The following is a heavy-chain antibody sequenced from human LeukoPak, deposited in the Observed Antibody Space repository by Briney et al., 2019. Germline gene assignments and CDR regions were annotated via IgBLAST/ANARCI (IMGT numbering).Heavy chain of an antibody. D-gene: IGHD6-13*01. Sequence: ASVKVSCKASGYTFTSYGISWVRQAPGQGLEWMGWISAYNGNTNYAQKLQGRVTMTTDTSTSTAYMELRSLRSDDTAVYYCARAKVKPGIAAAGTVYWGQGTLVTVSS. CDR2: ISAYNGNT. V-gene: IGHV1-18*01. J-gene: IGHJ4*02. CDR3: ARAKVKPGIAAAGTVY. CDR1: GYTFTSYG.